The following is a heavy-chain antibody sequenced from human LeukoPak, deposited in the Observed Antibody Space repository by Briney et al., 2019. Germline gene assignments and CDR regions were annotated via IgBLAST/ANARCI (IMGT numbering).Heavy chain of an antibody. Sequence: GESLKISCKGSGYSFTSYWIGWVRQMPGKGLEWMGIIYPGDSDTRYSPSFQGQVTISADKSISTAYLQWSSLKASDTAMYYCAGCDILPGYPPKSIDYGGKEPWVTVSS. V-gene: IGHV5-51*01. CDR3: AGCDILPGYPPKSIDY. J-gene: IGHJ4*01. CDR2: IYPGDSDT. CDR1: GYSFTSYW. D-gene: IGHD3-9*01.